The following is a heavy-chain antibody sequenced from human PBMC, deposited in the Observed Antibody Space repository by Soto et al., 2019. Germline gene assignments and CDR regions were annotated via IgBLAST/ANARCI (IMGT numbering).Heavy chain of an antibody. V-gene: IGHV4-59*08. CDR1: GGSISSYY. J-gene: IGHJ4*02. Sequence: SETLSLTCTVSGGSISSYYWSWIRQPPGKGLEWIGYIYYSGSTNYNPSLKSRVTISVDTSKNQFSLKLSSVTAADTAVYYCARHALSIAARPGEFAYWGQGTLVPVSS. D-gene: IGHD6-6*01. CDR2: IYYSGST. CDR3: ARHALSIAARPGEFAY.